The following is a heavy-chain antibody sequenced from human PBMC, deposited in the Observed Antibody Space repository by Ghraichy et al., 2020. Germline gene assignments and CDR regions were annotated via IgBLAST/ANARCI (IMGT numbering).Heavy chain of an antibody. Sequence: GGSLRLSCAASGFTLSSYWMTWVRQAPGKGLEWVANINQYGSEKNYVDSLKGRFTISRDNAKNSVYLQMNSLRAEDTAVYYCARALLEAWGQGTLVTVSS. J-gene: IGHJ4*02. CDR2: INQYGSEK. CDR1: GFTLSSYW. D-gene: IGHD3-3*02. CDR3: ARALLEA. V-gene: IGHV3-7*02.